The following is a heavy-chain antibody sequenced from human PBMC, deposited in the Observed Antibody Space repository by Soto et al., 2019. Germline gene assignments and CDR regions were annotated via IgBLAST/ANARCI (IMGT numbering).Heavy chain of an antibody. V-gene: IGHV1-69*01. Sequence: QVQLVQSGAEVKKPGSSVKVSCKASGGTFSSFAISWVRQAPGQGLEWMGGIIPIFGTANYAQKFQGRVTITADESTSTAYMELSSLRSEDTAVYYCARVNTIFGVVRNLYFDYWGQGTLVTVSS. CDR1: GGTFSSFA. CDR2: IIPIFGTA. J-gene: IGHJ4*02. CDR3: ARVNTIFGVVRNLYFDY. D-gene: IGHD3-3*01.